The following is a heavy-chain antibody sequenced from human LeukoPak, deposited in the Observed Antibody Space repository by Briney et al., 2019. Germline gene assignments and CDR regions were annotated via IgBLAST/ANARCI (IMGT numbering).Heavy chain of an antibody. J-gene: IGHJ6*03. CDR2: ISSSSSYI. D-gene: IGHD3-10*01. CDR1: GFTFSSYN. CDR3: VRDRFRMDV. V-gene: IGHV3-21*01. Sequence: GGSLRLSCAASGFTFSSYNMNWVRQAPGKGLEWVSSISSSSSYIYYADSMKGRFTISRDNAKNSLYLQMNSLTAEDTAVYFCVRDRFRMDVWGKGTTVIVSS.